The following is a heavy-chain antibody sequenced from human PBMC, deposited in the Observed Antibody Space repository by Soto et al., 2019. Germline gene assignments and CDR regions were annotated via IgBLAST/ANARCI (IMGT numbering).Heavy chain of an antibody. Sequence: SLRLSCATSGFTFINFPMSWVRQAPGKGLEWVSAISGSGGSTYYADSVKGRFTISRDNSKNTLYLQMNSLRAEDTAVYYCAKTSGYFDYWGQGTLVTVSS. CDR1: GFTFINFP. CDR2: ISGSGGST. D-gene: IGHD1-26*01. J-gene: IGHJ4*02. CDR3: AKTSGYFDY. V-gene: IGHV3-23*01.